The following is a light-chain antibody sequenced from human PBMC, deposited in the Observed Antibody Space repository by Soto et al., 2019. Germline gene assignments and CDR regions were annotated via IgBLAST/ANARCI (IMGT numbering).Light chain of an antibody. Sequence: DIQMTQSPSSVSASVGDRVTITCRASQGIGTWLAWYQQKPGKGPNLLNYAASSLESGVPSRFSGSGSGTDFTLTISSLQPEDFATYYCQQADGFPQTFGQGTKVEIK. CDR3: QQADGFPQT. CDR2: AAS. CDR1: QGIGTW. J-gene: IGKJ1*01. V-gene: IGKV1-12*01.